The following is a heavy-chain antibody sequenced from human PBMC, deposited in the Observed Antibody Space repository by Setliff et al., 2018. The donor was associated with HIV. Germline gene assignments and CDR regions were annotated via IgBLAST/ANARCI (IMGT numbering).Heavy chain of an antibody. J-gene: IGHJ4*02. CDR1: GGSISSSSYY. D-gene: IGHD3-10*01. CDR2: IYYSGST. CDR3: ARSIYGSGSQPLDY. Sequence: SETLSLTCTVSGGSISSSSYYWGWIRQPPGKGLEWIGSIYYSGSTYYNPSLKSRVTMSVDASKNLVSLNLNSVTAADTAIYYCARSIYGSGSQPLDYWGQGILVTVSS. V-gene: IGHV4-39*07.